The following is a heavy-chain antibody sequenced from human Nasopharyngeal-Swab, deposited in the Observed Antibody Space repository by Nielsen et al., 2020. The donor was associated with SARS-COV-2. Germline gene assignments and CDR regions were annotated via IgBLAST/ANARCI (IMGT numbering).Heavy chain of an antibody. D-gene: IGHD6-6*01. J-gene: IGHJ4*02. V-gene: IGHV1-2*06. CDR1: RYTFTDYY. Sequence: ASVKVSCKPSRYTFTDYYMHPVRQAPGQGLEWMGRINPNSGDTNYAQKFQGRVTMTRDTSISTAYMELSRLRSDDTAVYYCARVYSRSFEYWGQGTQVTVSS. CDR2: INPNSGDT. CDR3: ARVYSRSFEY.